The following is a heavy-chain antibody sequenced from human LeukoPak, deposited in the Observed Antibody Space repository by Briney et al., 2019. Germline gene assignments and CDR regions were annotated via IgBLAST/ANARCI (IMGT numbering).Heavy chain of an antibody. CDR1: GYTFTSYG. J-gene: IGHJ6*02. CDR3: AREIRFGPNYYYGMDV. D-gene: IGHD3-10*01. V-gene: IGHV1-18*01. Sequence: ASVKVSCKASGYTFTSYGISWVRQAPGQGLEWMGWISAYNGNTNYAQKLQGRVTMTTDTSTSTAYMELRSLRSDDTAVYYCAREIRFGPNYYYGMDVWGQGTTVTVSS. CDR2: ISAYNGNT.